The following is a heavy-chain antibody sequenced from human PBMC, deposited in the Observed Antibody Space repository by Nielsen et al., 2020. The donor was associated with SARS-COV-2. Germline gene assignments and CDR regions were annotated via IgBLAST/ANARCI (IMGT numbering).Heavy chain of an antibody. CDR1: GFTFSSYG. CDR3: AKDHEQWLEYYFDY. Sequence: GESLKISCAASGFTFSSYGMHWVRQAPGKGLEWVAVISYDGSNKYYADSVKGRFTISRDNSKNTLYLQMNSLRAEDTAVYYCAKDHEQWLEYYFDYWGQGTLVTVSS. D-gene: IGHD6-19*01. V-gene: IGHV3-30*18. J-gene: IGHJ4*02. CDR2: ISYDGSNK.